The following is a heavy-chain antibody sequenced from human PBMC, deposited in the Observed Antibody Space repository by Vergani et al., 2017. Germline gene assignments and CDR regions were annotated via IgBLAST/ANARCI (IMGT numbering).Heavy chain of an antibody. Sequence: QVQLVQSGAEVKKPGSSVKVSCKASGGTFSSYTISWVRQAPGQGLEWIGWIVVGSGNTNYAQKFQERVTITRDMSTRTAYMELSSLRSEDTAVYYCARDASIGLGELLGAIDIWGQGTMVTVSS. J-gene: IGHJ3*02. V-gene: IGHV1-69*08. CDR2: IVVGSGNT. D-gene: IGHD1-26*01. CDR1: GGTFSSYT. CDR3: ARDASIGLGELLGAIDI.